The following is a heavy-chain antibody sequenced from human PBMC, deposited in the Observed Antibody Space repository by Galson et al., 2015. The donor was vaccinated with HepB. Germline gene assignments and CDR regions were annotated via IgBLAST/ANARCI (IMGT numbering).Heavy chain of an antibody. J-gene: IGHJ3*02. CDR1: GFTFRTYT. V-gene: IGHV3-21*01. CDR2: ISGSSSFI. CDR3: VRVKSGTFYAFDI. D-gene: IGHD1-26*01. Sequence: LRLSCAASGFTFRTYTMNWVRQAPGKGLEWVSSISGSSSFIYYADSVRGRFTISRDNAKNSLYLQMKSLRAEDTAVYYCVRVKSGTFYAFDIWGQGTFVTVSS.